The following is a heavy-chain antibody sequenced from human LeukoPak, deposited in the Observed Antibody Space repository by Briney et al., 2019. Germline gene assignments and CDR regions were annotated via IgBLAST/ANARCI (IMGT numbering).Heavy chain of an antibody. J-gene: IGHJ4*02. CDR1: GYTFTGYY. Sequence: GASVKVSCKASGYTFTGYYMHWVRQAPGQGLEWMGWINPNSGGTNYAQKFQGRVTMTRDTSISTVYMELSSLRSDDTAVYYCARATLPRSEDYTFDYWGQGTLVTVSS. V-gene: IGHV1-2*02. CDR2: INPNSGGT. D-gene: IGHD4-11*01. CDR3: ARATLPRSEDYTFDY.